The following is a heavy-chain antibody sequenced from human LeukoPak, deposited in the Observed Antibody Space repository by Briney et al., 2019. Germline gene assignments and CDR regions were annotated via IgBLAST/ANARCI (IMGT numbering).Heavy chain of an antibody. Sequence: SGPTLVNPTQALTLTCTFSGFSLSTSGMCVSWIRQPPGKALEWLALIDWDDNKYYNASLGTRLAISKDTFKNQVVLTMTNMDPVDTATYFCARYLYGDSASYFDYWGQGSLVIVSS. V-gene: IGHV2-70*01. J-gene: IGHJ4*02. CDR1: GFSLSTSGMC. CDR3: ARYLYGDSASYFDY. CDR2: IDWDDNK. D-gene: IGHD4-17*01.